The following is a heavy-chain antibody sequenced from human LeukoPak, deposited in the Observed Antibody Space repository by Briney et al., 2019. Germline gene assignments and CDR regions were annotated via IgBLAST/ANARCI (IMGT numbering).Heavy chain of an antibody. CDR2: INPNNGGT. V-gene: IGHV1-2*02. D-gene: IGHD3-9*01. Sequence: ASVKVSCKASGYTFIGNYMHWVRQAPGQGLEWMGWINPNNGGTVYAQKFQGRVTMTRDTTISTAYMELSRLTSDDTAVYYCARTGYFDWFDLDYWGQGTLVIVSS. J-gene: IGHJ4*02. CDR3: ARTGYFDWFDLDY. CDR1: GYTFIGNY.